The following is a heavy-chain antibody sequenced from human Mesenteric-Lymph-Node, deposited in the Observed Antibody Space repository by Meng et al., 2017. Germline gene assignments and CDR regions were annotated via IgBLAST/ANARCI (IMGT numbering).Heavy chain of an antibody. D-gene: IGHD5-18*01. V-gene: IGHV3-69-1*02. Sequence: GESLKISCAASGFTLSNYWMHWVRQAPGKGLEWVSTIRSSGVTAEYADSVKGRFTISRDNAKNSLYLQMNSLRAEDTAVYYCARLGIGYSYGLGFDYWGQGTLVTVSS. CDR2: IRSSGVTA. J-gene: IGHJ4*02. CDR3: ARLGIGYSYGLGFDY. CDR1: GFTLSNYW.